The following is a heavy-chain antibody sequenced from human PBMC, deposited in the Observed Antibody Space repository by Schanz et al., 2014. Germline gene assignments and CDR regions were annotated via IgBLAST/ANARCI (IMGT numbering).Heavy chain of an antibody. CDR2: IGGSGDST. V-gene: IGHV3-23*04. J-gene: IGHJ6*03. CDR3: ARDHQWLARYYMDV. D-gene: IGHD6-19*01. Sequence: VQLVESGGGVVQPGRSLRLSCAASGFTFSNHALSWVRQAPGKGLEWVSGIGGSGDSTHYADSVKGRFIISRDNSKKTLYLQMNSLRAEDTAVYYCARDHQWLARYYMDVWGKGTTVTVSS. CDR1: GFTFSNHA.